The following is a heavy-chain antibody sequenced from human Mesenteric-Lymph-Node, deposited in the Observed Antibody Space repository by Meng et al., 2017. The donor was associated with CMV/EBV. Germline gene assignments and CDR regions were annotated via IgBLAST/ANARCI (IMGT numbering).Heavy chain of an antibody. Sequence: SELTFSNDAMSWVRQAPGKGLKWVSGISGSGGSTYYADSVKGRFTVSRDNSKNTLYLQMNSLRAEDTAVYYCAKDSGYSRPYFFDYWGQGTLVTVSS. CDR2: ISGSGGST. D-gene: IGHD1-26*01. V-gene: IGHV3-23*01. CDR1: ELTFSNDA. J-gene: IGHJ4*02. CDR3: AKDSGYSRPYFFDY.